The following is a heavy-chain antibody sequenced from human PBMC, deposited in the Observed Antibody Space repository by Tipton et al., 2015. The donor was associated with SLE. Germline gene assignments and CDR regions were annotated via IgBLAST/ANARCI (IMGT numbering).Heavy chain of an antibody. D-gene: IGHD6-13*01. CDR3: AREGYSSFIYYYYYGMDV. J-gene: IGHJ6*02. V-gene: IGHV4-4*07. CDR2: IYTSGST. CDR1: GGSFSSYY. Sequence: GLVKPSETLSLTCAVYGGSFSSYYWSWIRQPAGKGLEWIGRIYTSGSTNYNPSLKSRVTISVDTSKNQFSLKLSSVTAADTAVYYCAREGYSSFIYYYYYGMDVWGQGATVTVSS.